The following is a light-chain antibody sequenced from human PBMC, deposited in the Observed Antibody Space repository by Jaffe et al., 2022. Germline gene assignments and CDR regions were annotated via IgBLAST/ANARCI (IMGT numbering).Light chain of an antibody. J-gene: IGKJ2*01. CDR2: GAS. CDR3: QQYGSSSYT. Sequence: EIVLTQSPGTLSLSPGERATLSCRASQSVSSSSLAWYQQKPGQAPRLLIYGASSRATGIPDRFSGSGSGTDFTLSISRLEPEDFAVYYCQQYGSSSYTFGQGTKLEIK. V-gene: IGKV3-20*01. CDR1: QSVSSSS.